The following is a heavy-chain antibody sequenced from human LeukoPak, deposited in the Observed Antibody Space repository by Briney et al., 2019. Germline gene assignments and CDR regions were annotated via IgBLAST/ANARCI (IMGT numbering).Heavy chain of an antibody. CDR1: GGSISSYY. CDR2: IYYSGST. J-gene: IGHJ6*02. D-gene: IGHD1-1*01. CDR3: ATGTGTTSFYGMDV. V-gene: IGHV4-59*01. Sequence: PSETLSLTCTVSGGSISSYYWSWIRQPPGKGLGWIGYIYYSGSTNYNPSLKSRVTISVDTSKNQFSLKLSSVTAADTAVYYCATGTGTTSFYGMDVWGQGTTVTVSS.